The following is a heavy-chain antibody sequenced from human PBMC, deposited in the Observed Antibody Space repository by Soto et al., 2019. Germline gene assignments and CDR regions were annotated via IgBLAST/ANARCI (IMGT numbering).Heavy chain of an antibody. J-gene: IGHJ3*02. D-gene: IGHD3-22*01. V-gene: IGHV1-8*01. CDR1: GYTFTSYD. CDR2: MNPNSGNT. CDR3: LGGVDSYDSSGYSDYALDI. Sequence: ASVKVSCKASGYTFTSYDINWVRQATGQGLEWMGWMNPNSGNTGYAQKFQGRVTMTRNTSISTAYMELSSLRSEDTAMYYCLGGVDSYDSSGYSDYALDIWGQGTMVTVSS.